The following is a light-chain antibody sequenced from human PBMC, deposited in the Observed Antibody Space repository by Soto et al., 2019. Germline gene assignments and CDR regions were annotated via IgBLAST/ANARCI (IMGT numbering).Light chain of an antibody. CDR3: QQYTRARYI. J-gene: IGKJ2*01. V-gene: IGKV3-20*01. Sequence: EIVLTQSPGTLSLSPGDRATLSCRASQRLSTSYLAWYQQRPGQAPRLIIYAASTRATGIPDRFSGSGSGTDFTLTISRLEPEDFAVYYCQQYTRARYIFGQGTKVDIK. CDR1: QRLSTSY. CDR2: AAS.